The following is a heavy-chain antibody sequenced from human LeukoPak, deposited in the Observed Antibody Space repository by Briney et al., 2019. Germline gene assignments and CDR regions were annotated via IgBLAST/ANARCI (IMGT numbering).Heavy chain of an antibody. Sequence: GGSLRLSCAASGSTFSDYYMSWIRQAPGKGLEWVSYISSSGSTIYYADSVKGRFTISRDNAKNSLYLQMNSLRAEDTAVYYCARDATPSRNYYYYGMDVWGQGTTVTVSS. CDR2: ISSSGSTI. CDR3: ARDATPSRNYYYYGMDV. V-gene: IGHV3-11*01. J-gene: IGHJ6*02. D-gene: IGHD2-2*01. CDR1: GSTFSDYY.